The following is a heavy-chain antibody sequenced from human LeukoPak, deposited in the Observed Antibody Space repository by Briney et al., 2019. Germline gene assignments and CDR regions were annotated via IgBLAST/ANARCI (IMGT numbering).Heavy chain of an antibody. D-gene: IGHD3-3*01. CDR1: GFTFSSYA. J-gene: IGHJ4*02. CDR2: ISYDGSNK. CDR3: ASADDGVGVVPY. Sequence: TGGSLRLSCAASGFTFSSYAMHWVRQAPGKGLEWVAVISYDGSNKYYADSVKGRFTISRDNSKNTLYLQMNSLRAEDTAVYYCASADDGVGVVPYWGQGTLVTVSS. V-gene: IGHV3-30-3*01.